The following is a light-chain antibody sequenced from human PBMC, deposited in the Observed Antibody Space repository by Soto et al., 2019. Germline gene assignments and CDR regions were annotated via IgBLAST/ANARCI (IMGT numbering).Light chain of an antibody. V-gene: IGLV4-69*01. CDR3: QTWGTGIHVV. CDR1: SGHSSYA. CDR2: LNSDGSH. Sequence: QSVLTQSPSASASLGASVKLTCTLRSGHSSYAIAWHQQQPEKGPRYLMKLNSDGSHNKGGGIPDRFSGSSSGAERYLTISSLQSEDEADYYCQTWGTGIHVVFGGGTKLTVL. J-gene: IGLJ2*01.